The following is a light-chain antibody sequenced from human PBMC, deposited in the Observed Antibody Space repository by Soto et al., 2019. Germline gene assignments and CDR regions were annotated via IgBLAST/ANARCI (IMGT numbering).Light chain of an antibody. CDR1: SSDVGGYNY. CDR2: DVS. J-gene: IGLJ2*01. CDR3: SSYTSSSTPVV. Sequence: QSALTQPASVSGSPGQSITISCTGTSSDVGGYNYVSWYQQHPGKAPKLMIYDVSNRPSGFSNRFSGSESGNTASLTISGLQAEDEADYYCSSYTSSSTPVVFGGGTKLTVL. V-gene: IGLV2-14*01.